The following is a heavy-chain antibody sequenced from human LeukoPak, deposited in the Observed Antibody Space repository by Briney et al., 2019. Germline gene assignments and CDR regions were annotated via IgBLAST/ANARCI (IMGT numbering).Heavy chain of an antibody. CDR2: IRYDGNIK. V-gene: IGHV3-30*02. Sequence: PGGSLKLSCAASGFTFSTYGMHWVHQAPGKGLEWVAFIRYDGNIKYYADFVKGRFTISRDNSKNTLYLHMNSLRTEDTAVYYCAKIEGKYQLANVPDHWGQGTLVTVSS. CDR3: AKIEGKYQLANVPDH. D-gene: IGHD2-2*01. J-gene: IGHJ4*02. CDR1: GFTFSTYG.